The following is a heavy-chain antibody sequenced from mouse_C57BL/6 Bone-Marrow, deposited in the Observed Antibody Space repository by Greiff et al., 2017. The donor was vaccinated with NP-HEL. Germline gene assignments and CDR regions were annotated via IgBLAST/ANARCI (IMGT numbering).Heavy chain of an antibody. J-gene: IGHJ1*03. CDR2: IDPANGNT. D-gene: IGHD2-4*01. CDR3: AGERFRDNDYDGGYFDV. CDR1: GFTIKNSY. V-gene: IGHV14-3*01. Sequence: VQLQQSVAELVRPGASVKLSCTASGFTIKNSYMHWVKQRPEQGLEWIGRIDPANGNTKYAPKFQGKATITADTSSNTAYLQLSSLPSEDTAIYDCAGERFRDNDYDGGYFDVWGTGTTVTVSS.